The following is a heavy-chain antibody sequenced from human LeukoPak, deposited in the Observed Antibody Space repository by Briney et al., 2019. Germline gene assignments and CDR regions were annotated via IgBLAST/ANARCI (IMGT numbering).Heavy chain of an antibody. CDR1: GFTFSSYA. D-gene: IGHD3-9*01. J-gene: IGHJ4*02. CDR3: AKDEIPLRYFDWLSYYFDY. V-gene: IGHV3-23*01. Sequence: GGSLRLSCVASGFTFSSYAMSWVRQAPGKGLEWVSAISGSGGSTYYADSVKGRFTISRDNSKNTLYLQMNSLRAEDTAVYYCAKDEIPLRYFDWLSYYFDYWGQGTLVTVSS. CDR2: ISGSGGST.